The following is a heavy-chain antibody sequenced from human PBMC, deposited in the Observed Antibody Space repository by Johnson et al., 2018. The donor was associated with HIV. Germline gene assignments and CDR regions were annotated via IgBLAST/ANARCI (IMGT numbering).Heavy chain of an antibody. CDR1: GFTFSNYA. CDR3: ASGDRSI. Sequence: QVQLVESGGGVVQPGRSLRLSCAASGFTFSNYAVHWVRQTPGKGLEWVAVISYDGSNKYYADSVKGRFTISRDNSKNTLYLQMDSLRVEDTAVYYCASGDRSIWGQGTMVTVSS. D-gene: IGHD7-27*01. J-gene: IGHJ3*02. V-gene: IGHV3-30*04. CDR2: ISYDGSNK.